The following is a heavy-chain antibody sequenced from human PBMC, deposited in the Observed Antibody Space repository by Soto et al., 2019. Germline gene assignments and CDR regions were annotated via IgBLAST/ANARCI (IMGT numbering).Heavy chain of an antibody. V-gene: IGHV3-7*03. J-gene: IGHJ4*02. CDR1: GFTSSSYW. CDR3: ARDFRFLAWLLYCDY. D-gene: IGHD3-3*01. CDR2: IKQDGSEK. Sequence: GVSLRLSCAASGFTSSSYWMSWVRQAPGKGLEWVANIKQDGSEKYYVASVKGRFTISRDNAKSSLYLQMNSLRAEDTAVYYCARDFRFLAWLLYCDYSGQGTLVTVSS.